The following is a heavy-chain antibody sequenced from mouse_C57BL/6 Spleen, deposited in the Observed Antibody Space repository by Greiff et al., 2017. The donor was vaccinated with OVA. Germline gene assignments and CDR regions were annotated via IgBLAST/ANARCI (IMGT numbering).Heavy chain of an antibody. CDR2: INPNNGGT. CDR3: ARSRPYFDV. V-gene: IGHV1-22*01. CDR1: GYTFTDYN. J-gene: IGHJ1*03. Sequence: VHVKQSGPELVKPGASVKMSCKASGYTFTDYNMHWVKQSHGKSLEWIGYINPNNGGTSYNQKFKGKATLTVNKSSSTAYMELRSLTSEDSAVYYCARSRPYFDVWGTGTTVTVSS.